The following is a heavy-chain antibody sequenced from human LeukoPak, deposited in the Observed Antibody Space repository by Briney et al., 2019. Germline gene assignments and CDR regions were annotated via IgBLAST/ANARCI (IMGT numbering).Heavy chain of an antibody. Sequence: GGSLRLSCAASGFTFSSYAMSWVRQAPGKGLEWVSAISGSGGSTYYADSVRGRFTISRDNAKNSLYLQMNSLRAEDTAVYYCARDITVSETDAFDIWGQGTMVTVSS. J-gene: IGHJ3*02. V-gene: IGHV3-23*01. D-gene: IGHD3-9*01. CDR2: ISGSGGST. CDR3: ARDITVSETDAFDI. CDR1: GFTFSSYA.